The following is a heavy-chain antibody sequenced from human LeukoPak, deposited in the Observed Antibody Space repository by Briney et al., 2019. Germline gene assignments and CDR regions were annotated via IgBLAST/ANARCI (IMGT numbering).Heavy chain of an antibody. CDR3: AREHDSSGYFDY. CDR2: IYYSGST. CDR1: GGSISSSSYY. D-gene: IGHD3-22*01. V-gene: IGHV4-61*01. J-gene: IGHJ4*02. Sequence: PSETLSLTCTVSGGSISSSSYYWGWIRQPPGKGLEWIGYIYYSGSTNYNPSLKSRVTISVDTSKNQFSLKLSSVTAADTAVYYCAREHDSSGYFDYWGQGTLVTVSS.